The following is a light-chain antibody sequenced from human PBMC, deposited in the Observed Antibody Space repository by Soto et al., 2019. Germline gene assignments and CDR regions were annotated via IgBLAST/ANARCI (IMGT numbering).Light chain of an antibody. V-gene: IGKV3-15*01. CDR1: HSVGTK. Sequence: EIVITQSPATLSVSPGETATLSCRASHSVGTKLAWYQQRPGQAPRLLISDASTRATSISARFSGSGSVTQFTLTISSLQSDDFAVYYCLQYDKWPPWTFGQGTKVDIK. CDR2: DAS. CDR3: LQYDKWPPWT. J-gene: IGKJ1*01.